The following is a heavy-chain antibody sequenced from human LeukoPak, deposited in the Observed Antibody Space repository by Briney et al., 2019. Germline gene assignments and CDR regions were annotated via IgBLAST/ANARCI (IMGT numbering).Heavy chain of an antibody. Sequence: PGGSLRLSFAASGFTFSDYYISWIRQAPGKGVEWVSYITIRVDNIYYAGSVKGRFTIYRDNAKHSLYLKMKSLRAEDTAVSSCARRKHNTYWSPNEYYFDYWGRGTLVTVST. CDR3: ARRKHNTYWSPNEYYFDY. D-gene: IGHD2-8*02. CDR2: ITIRVDNI. V-gene: IGHV3-11*01. CDR1: GFTFSDYY. J-gene: IGHJ4*02.